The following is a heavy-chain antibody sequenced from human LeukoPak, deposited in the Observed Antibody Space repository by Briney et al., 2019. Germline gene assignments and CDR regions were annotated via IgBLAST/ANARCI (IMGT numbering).Heavy chain of an antibody. D-gene: IGHD1-14*01. CDR2: IYSGGST. CDR1: GFTVSSNY. CDR3: ASGLPPGIIDY. J-gene: IGHJ4*02. V-gene: IGHV3-53*01. Sequence: GGSLRLSCAASGFTVSSNYMTWVRQAPGKGLEWVSVIYSGGSTYYADSAKGRFTISRDNSENTLYLQMNSLRAEDTAVYYCASGLPPGIIDYWGQGTLVTVSS.